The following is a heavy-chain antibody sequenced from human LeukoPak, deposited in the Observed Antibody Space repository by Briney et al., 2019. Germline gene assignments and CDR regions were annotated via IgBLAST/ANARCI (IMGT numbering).Heavy chain of an antibody. Sequence: SETLSLTCTVSCGSISSGGYYWSWIRQHPGKGLEWIGYIYYSGSTYYNPSLKSRVTMSVDTSENQFSLKLSSVTAADTAVYYCATTVGSYFDYWSQGTLVTVSS. CDR3: ATTVGSYFDY. J-gene: IGHJ4*02. D-gene: IGHD3-16*01. CDR2: IYYSGST. V-gene: IGHV4-31*03. CDR1: CGSISSGGYY.